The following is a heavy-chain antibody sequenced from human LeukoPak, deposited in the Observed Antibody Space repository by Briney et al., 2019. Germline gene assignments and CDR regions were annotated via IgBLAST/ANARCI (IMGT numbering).Heavy chain of an antibody. J-gene: IGHJ4*02. V-gene: IGHV3-7*01. Sequence: GGSLRLSCAASGFTFRNYWMSWVRQAPGKGLEWVANIKQDGSEKYYVDSVKGRFTISRDNAKKSLYLQMNSLRAEDTAVYYCARDKSYGDSTDYWGQGTLVTVSS. CDR3: ARDKSYGDSTDY. CDR1: GFTFRNYW. CDR2: IKQDGSEK. D-gene: IGHD4-17*01.